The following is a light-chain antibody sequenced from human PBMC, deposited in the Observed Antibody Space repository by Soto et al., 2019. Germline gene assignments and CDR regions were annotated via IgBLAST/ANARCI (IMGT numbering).Light chain of an antibody. V-gene: IGLV2-14*01. Sequence: QSVLTQPASVSGSPGQSITISCTGTSSDVGGYNYVSWYQQHPGKAPKLMIYKVSNRPSGVSNRFSASKSGNTASLTISGLQAEDEADYYCSSYTSSSSVVFGGGTKVTVL. CDR3: SSYTSSSSVV. CDR1: SSDVGGYNY. CDR2: KVS. J-gene: IGLJ2*01.